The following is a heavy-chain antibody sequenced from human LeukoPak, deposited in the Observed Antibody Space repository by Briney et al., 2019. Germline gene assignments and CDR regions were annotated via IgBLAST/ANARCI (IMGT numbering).Heavy chain of an antibody. CDR2: IRSKANNYAT. CDR3: TRLADSDDAFDI. Sequence: GGSRKLSCAASDFTFSGSAMHWVRQASGKGLEWVGRIRSKANNYATAYAASVKGRFTISRDDSKNTAYLQMNSLKTEDTAVYYCTRLADSDDAFDIWGQGTMVTVSS. CDR1: DFTFSGSA. V-gene: IGHV3-73*01. D-gene: IGHD3/OR15-3a*01. J-gene: IGHJ3*02.